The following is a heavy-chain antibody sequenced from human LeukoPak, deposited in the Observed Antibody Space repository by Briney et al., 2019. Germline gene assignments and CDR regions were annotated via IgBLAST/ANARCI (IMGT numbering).Heavy chain of an antibody. CDR1: GYTFTNYG. J-gene: IGHJ6*03. V-gene: IGHV1-69*13. CDR2: IIPIFGTA. D-gene: IGHD2-2*01. CDR3: ASRGIVVVPAATTNYYYYYMDV. Sequence: ASVKVSCKASGYTFTNYGISWVRQAPGQGLEWMGGIIPIFGTANYAQKFQGRVTITADESTSTAYMELSSLRSEDTAVYYCASRGIVVVPAATTNYYYYYMDVWGKGTTVTVSS.